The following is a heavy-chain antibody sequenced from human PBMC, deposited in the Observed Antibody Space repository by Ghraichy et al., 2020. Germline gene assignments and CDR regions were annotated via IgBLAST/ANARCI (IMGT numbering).Heavy chain of an antibody. CDR3: AREGYGGNYDSSGPSPERYFDL. Sequence: ASVKVSCKASGYTFTSYYMHWVRQAPGQGLEWMGIINPSGGSTSYAQKFQGRVTMTRDTSTSTVYMELSSLRSEDTAVYFCAREGYGGNYDSSGPSPERYFDLWGRGTLVTVSS. CDR1: GYTFTSYY. CDR2: INPSGGST. V-gene: IGHV1-46*01. D-gene: IGHD3-22*01. J-gene: IGHJ2*01.